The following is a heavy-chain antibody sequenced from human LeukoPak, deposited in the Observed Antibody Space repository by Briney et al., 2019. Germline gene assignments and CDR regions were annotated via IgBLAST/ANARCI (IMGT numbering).Heavy chain of an antibody. J-gene: IGHJ4*02. CDR2: IRYDRSNK. Sequence: PGGSLRLSCAASGFTFSSYGMHWVRQAPGKGLEWVAFIRYDRSNKYYADSVKGRFTISRDNSKNTLYLQMNSLRAEDTAVYYCAKDYCSSTSCYIDYWGQGTLVTVSS. CDR3: AKDYCSSTSCYIDY. V-gene: IGHV3-30*02. CDR1: GFTFSSYG. D-gene: IGHD2-2*01.